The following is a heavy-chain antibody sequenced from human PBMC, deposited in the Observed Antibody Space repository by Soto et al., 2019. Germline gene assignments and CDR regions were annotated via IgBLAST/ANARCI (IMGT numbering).Heavy chain of an antibody. J-gene: IGHJ1*01. V-gene: IGHV4-34*01. CDR3: ASGQEGAVATH. D-gene: IGHD5-12*01. CDR1: GGSLSGYY. Sequence: QVQLQQWGAGLLKPSETLSLNCAVTGGSLSGYYWSWIRQPPGKGLEWIGEVKDGGHTNYSPSLRGXXTXSXXTSSDQFSVRLTSVTAADTGVYYCASGQEGAVATHWDQGSLVTVSS. CDR2: VKDGGHT.